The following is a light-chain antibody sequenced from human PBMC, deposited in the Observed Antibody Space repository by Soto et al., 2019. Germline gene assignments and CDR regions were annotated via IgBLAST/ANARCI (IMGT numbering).Light chain of an antibody. CDR3: QQYSNWPLT. CDR2: GAS. J-gene: IGKJ4*01. CDR1: QTVSSN. V-gene: IGKV3-15*01. Sequence: EIVMTQSPATLSASPGERATISCRTSQTVSSNLAWFQQKTGQAPRLLIYGASTRATGIPARYSGSGSGTEFTLTISSLQSEDFAVYYCQQYSNWPLTFGGGTKVEIK.